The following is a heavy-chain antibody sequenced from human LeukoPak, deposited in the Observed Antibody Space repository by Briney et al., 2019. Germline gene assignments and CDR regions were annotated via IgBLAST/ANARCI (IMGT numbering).Heavy chain of an antibody. Sequence: GGSLRLSCAASGFTFSSYWMSWVRQAPGKGLEWVANIKQDGSEKYYVDSVKGRFTISRDNAKNSLYLQMNSLRAEETAVYYCARDLYCGGDCYSPNWFDPWGQGTLVTVSS. J-gene: IGHJ5*02. CDR2: IKQDGSEK. CDR3: ARDLYCGGDCYSPNWFDP. V-gene: IGHV3-7*01. D-gene: IGHD2-21*02. CDR1: GFTFSSYW.